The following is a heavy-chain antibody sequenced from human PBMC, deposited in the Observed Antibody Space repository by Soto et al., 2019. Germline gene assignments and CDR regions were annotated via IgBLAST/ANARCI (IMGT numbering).Heavy chain of an antibody. J-gene: IGHJ6*03. CDR1: GYTFTSYD. V-gene: IGHV1-8*01. CDR2: MNPNSGNT. Sequence: ASVKVSCKASGYTFTSYDINWVRQATGQGLEWMGWMNPNSGNTGYAQKFQGRVTMTRNTSISTAYMELSSLRSEDTAVYYCARGTVKTRDNWNYGYYYYYMDVWAKGTTVTVSS. CDR3: ARGTVKTRDNWNYGYYYYYMDV. D-gene: IGHD1-7*01.